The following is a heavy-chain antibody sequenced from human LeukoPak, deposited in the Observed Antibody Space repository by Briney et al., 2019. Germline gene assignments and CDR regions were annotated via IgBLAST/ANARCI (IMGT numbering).Heavy chain of an antibody. J-gene: IGHJ4*02. D-gene: IGHD1-26*01. Sequence: PGGSLRLSCAASGFTFNTYTMNWVRQAPGKGLEWVSYISGSSGIIDYADSVRGRFTISRDNAKKTLYLQMNSLRVEDTAVYYCAREGGSYNFDYWGQGTLVTVSS. CDR1: GFTFNTYT. CDR2: ISGSSGII. CDR3: AREGGSYNFDY. V-gene: IGHV3-48*01.